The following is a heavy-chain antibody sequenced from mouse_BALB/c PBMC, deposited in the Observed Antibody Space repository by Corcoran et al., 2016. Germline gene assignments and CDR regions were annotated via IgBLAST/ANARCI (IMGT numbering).Heavy chain of an antibody. Sequence: EIQLQQTGPELVKPGASVKISCKASGYSFTDYIMLWVKQSHGKSLEWIGNINPYYGSTSYNLKFKGKATLTVDKSSSTAYMQLNSLTSEDSAVYYCARRGYYGSSYWYFDVWGAGTTVTVSS. CDR2: INPYYGST. D-gene: IGHD1-1*01. CDR1: GYSFTDYI. V-gene: IGHV1-39*01. J-gene: IGHJ1*01. CDR3: ARRGYYGSSYWYFDV.